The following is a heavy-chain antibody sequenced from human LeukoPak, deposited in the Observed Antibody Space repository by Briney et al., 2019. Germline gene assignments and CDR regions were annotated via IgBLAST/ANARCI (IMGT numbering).Heavy chain of an antibody. CDR3: ARRLVRSPGLPQAFDI. J-gene: IGHJ3*02. CDR1: GGSISSGSYY. Sequence: SQTLSLTCTVSGGSISSGSYYWSWIRQPAGKGLEWIGRIYTSGSTNYNPSLKSRVTISVDTSKNQFSLKLSSVTAADTAVYYRARRLVRSPGLPQAFDIWGQGTMVTVSS. V-gene: IGHV4-61*02. CDR2: IYTSGST. D-gene: IGHD2-2*01.